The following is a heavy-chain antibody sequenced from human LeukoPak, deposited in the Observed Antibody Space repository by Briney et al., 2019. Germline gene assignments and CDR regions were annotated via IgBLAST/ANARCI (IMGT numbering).Heavy chain of an antibody. CDR1: GFTVSNNY. D-gene: IGHD3-16*01. Sequence: GGSLRLSCAASGFTVSNNYMSWVRQAPGKGLEWVSVIYSGDNTYYVESVKGRSTISRDNSKNTLFLQMNRLRAEDTAVYYCAGRRVLDASFDYWGQGTLVTASS. CDR3: AGRRVLDASFDY. J-gene: IGHJ4*02. CDR2: IYSGDNT. V-gene: IGHV3-66*02.